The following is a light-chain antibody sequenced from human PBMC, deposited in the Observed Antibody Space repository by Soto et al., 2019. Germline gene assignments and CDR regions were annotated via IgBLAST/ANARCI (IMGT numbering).Light chain of an antibody. Sequence: EILVTGGPCSLSESVGDRVTITCRASQSISSYLNWYQQKPGKAPKLLIYAASSLQSGVPSRFSGSGSGTDFTLTISSLQPEDFATYFCQQSYSSFPWTFGQGTKVDIK. V-gene: IGKV1-39*01. CDR2: AAS. J-gene: IGKJ1*01. CDR3: QQSYSSFPWT. CDR1: QSISSY.